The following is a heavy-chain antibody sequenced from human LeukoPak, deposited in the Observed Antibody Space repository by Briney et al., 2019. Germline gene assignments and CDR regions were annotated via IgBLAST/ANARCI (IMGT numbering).Heavy chain of an antibody. CDR2: IYYSGST. D-gene: IGHD6-13*01. J-gene: IGHJ4*02. CDR3: ARLVVSSWYHEVLLGRDY. V-gene: IGHV4-39*01. CDR1: GGSISSSSYY. Sequence: SETLSLTCTVSGGSISSSSYYWGWIRQPPGKGLEWIGSIYYSGSTYYNPSLKSRVTISVDTSKNQFSLKLSSVTAADTAVYYCARLVVSSWYHEVLLGRDYWGQGTLVTVSS.